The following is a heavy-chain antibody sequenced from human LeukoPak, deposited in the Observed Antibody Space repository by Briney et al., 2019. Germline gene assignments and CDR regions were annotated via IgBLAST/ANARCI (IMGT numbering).Heavy chain of an antibody. D-gene: IGHD6-19*01. J-gene: IGHJ4*02. CDR3: ASQTPRRLPIAVADYFDC. CDR1: GFTFGSYS. CDR2: ISSSGSYI. V-gene: IGHV3-21*01. Sequence: PGGTLRLSCVVSGFTFGSYSMNWVRLAPGNGLEWVSFISSSGSYIYYADSVKGRFTISRDNAKNSLYLQMNSLRAEDTAVYYCASQTPRRLPIAVADYFDCWGQGTLVTVSS.